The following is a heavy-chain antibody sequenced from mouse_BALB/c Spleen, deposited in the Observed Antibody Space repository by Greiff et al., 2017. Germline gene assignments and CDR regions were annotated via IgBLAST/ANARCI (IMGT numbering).Heavy chain of an antibody. CDR1: GYSFTSYY. Sequence: VQLQQSGPELMKPGASVKISCKASGYSFTSYYMHWVKQSHGKSLEWIGYIDPFNGGTSYNQKFKGKATMTVDKSSSTAYMELARLTSEDSAIYYCARGTTVVGDYAMDYWGQGTSVTVSS. CDR3: ARGTTVVGDYAMDY. D-gene: IGHD1-1*01. CDR2: IDPFNGGT. V-gene: IGHV1-22*01. J-gene: IGHJ4*01.